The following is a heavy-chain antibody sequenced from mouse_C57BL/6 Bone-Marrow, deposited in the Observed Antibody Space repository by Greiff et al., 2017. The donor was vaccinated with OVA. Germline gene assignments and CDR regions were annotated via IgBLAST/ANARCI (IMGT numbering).Heavy chain of an antibody. D-gene: IGHD1-1*01. J-gene: IGHJ1*03. CDR1: GFTFSSYG. Sequence: EVQRVESGGDLVKPGGSLKLSCAASGFTFSSYGMSWVRQTPDKRLEWVATISSGGSYTYYPDRVKGRFTISRDNAKNTLYLQMSSLKSEDTAMYYCARPPITTVVAGGYFDVWGTGTTVTVSS. CDR3: ARPPITTVVAGGYFDV. CDR2: ISSGGSYT. V-gene: IGHV5-6*01.